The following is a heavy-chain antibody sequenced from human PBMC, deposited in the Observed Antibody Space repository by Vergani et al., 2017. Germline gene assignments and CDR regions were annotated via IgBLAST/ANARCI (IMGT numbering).Heavy chain of an antibody. CDR3: ARAPDIVVVPAAPYYYYYYGMDV. CDR1: GYTFTSYG. D-gene: IGHD2-2*01. J-gene: IGHJ6*02. Sequence: QVQLVQSGAEVKKPGASVKVSCKASGYTFTSYGISWVRQAPGQGLEWMGWISAYNGNTNYAQKLQGRVTMTTDTSTSTAYMELRSLRSDDTAVYYCARAPDIVVVPAAPYYYYYYGMDVWGQGTTVTVSS. V-gene: IGHV1-18*04. CDR2: ISAYNGNT.